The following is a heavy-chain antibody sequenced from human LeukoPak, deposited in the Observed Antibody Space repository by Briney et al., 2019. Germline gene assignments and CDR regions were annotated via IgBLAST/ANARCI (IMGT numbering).Heavy chain of an antibody. Sequence: GGSLRLSCAASGFTFSSYEMNWVRQAPGKVLVWVSRINSDGSSTTYADSVKGRFTISRDNAKNTLYLQMNSLRVEDTAVYYCARDQDAACDYWGQGTLVTVSS. J-gene: IGHJ4*02. V-gene: IGHV3-74*01. CDR2: INSDGSST. D-gene: IGHD6-13*01. CDR1: GFTFSSYE. CDR3: ARDQDAACDY.